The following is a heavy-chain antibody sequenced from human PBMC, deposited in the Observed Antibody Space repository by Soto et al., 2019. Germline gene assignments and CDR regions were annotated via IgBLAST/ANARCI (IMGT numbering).Heavy chain of an antibody. D-gene: IGHD6-19*01. V-gene: IGHV4-59*01. CDR1: GGSISGSY. CDR3: ARSVAVPGAHIDY. CDR2: VYYTGST. J-gene: IGHJ4*01. Sequence: PSETLPLTCSVSGGSISGSYWSWIRQSPGKGLEWLGYVYYTGSTNYSPSLRSRVSISVDTSKNEFSLRLSSVTAADTAVYFCARSVAVPGAHIDYWGHGTQVTVSS.